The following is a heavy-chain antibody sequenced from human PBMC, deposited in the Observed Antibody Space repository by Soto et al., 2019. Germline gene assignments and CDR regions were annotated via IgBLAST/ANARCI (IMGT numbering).Heavy chain of an antibody. J-gene: IGHJ5*02. V-gene: IGHV3-23*01. CDR1: GFTFISYA. D-gene: IGHD3-10*01. Sequence: XGSRSLSCAASGFTFISYALSWVRQAPGKGLEWVSAISGSGGSTYYADSVKGRFTISRDNSKNTLYLQMNSLRAEDTAVYYCANGSGFDPWGQGPLVTVSS. CDR3: ANGSGFDP. CDR2: ISGSGGST.